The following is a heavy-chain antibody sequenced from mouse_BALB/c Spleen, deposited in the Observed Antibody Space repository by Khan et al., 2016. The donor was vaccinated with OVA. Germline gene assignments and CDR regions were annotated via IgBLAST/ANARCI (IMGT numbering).Heavy chain of an antibody. D-gene: IGHD2-10*01. Sequence: QLVQSGPGLVAPSQSLSITCTISGFSLTNYGVHWVRQPPGKGLEWLVVIWSDGSTTYNSALKSRLTISKDNSKSQVFLKMNSLQTDDTAMYFCARQPYYHYNIMDYWGQGTSVTVSS. CDR1: GFSLTNYG. J-gene: IGHJ4*01. CDR3: ARQPYYHYNIMDY. V-gene: IGHV2-6-1*01. CDR2: IWSDGST.